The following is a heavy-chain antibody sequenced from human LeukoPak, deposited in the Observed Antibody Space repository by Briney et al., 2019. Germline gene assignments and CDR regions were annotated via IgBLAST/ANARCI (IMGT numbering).Heavy chain of an antibody. J-gene: IGHJ3*02. V-gene: IGHV4-4*02. CDR3: ARGLRITIFGVVISTYAFDI. Sequence: SGTLSLTCAVSGGSISSSNWWNWVRQPPGKGLEWIGEIYHSGSTNYNPSLKSRVTISVDTSKNQFSLKLSSVTAADTAVYYCARGLRITIFGVVISTYAFDIWGQGTMVTVSS. CDR2: IYHSGST. D-gene: IGHD3-3*01. CDR1: GGSISSSNW.